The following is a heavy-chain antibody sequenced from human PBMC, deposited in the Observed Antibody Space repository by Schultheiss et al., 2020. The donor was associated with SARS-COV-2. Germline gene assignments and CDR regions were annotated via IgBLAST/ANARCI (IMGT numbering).Heavy chain of an antibody. CDR1: GGSISSYY. Sequence: SETLSLTCTVSGGSISSYYWSWIRQPPGKGLEWIGEIYHSGSTNYNPSLKSRVTISVDKSKNQFSLKLSSVTAADTAVYYCARATRIAVAGRRYYYGMDVWGQGTTVTVSS. CDR2: IYHSGST. V-gene: IGHV4-59*08. J-gene: IGHJ6*02. CDR3: ARATRIAVAGRRYYYGMDV. D-gene: IGHD6-19*01.